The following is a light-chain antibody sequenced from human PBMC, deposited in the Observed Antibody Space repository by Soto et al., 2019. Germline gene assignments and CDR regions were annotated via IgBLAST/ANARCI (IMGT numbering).Light chain of an antibody. CDR1: QSVRSN. V-gene: IGKV3-15*01. Sequence: EIVMTQSPATLSVSPGERVTLSCRASQSVRSNLAWYQQKPGQAPRLLIYGASTRATGLPARFSGSGSGTDFTLTISSLQSEDFAVYYCQQRSNWPVTFGPGTKVDIK. CDR3: QQRSNWPVT. CDR2: GAS. J-gene: IGKJ3*01.